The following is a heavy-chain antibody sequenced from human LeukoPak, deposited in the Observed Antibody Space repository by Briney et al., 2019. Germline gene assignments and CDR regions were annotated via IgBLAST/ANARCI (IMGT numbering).Heavy chain of an antibody. Sequence: SQTLSLTCTVSGGSISSSSYYWSWIRQPAGKGLEWIGRIYTSGSTNYNPSLKSRVTISADTSKNQFSLKLSSVTAADTAVYYCAKNGQTGFSFDPWGQGTLVTVSS. J-gene: IGHJ5*02. CDR1: GGSISSSSYY. CDR2: IYTSGST. V-gene: IGHV4-61*02. CDR3: AKNGQTGFSFDP. D-gene: IGHD1-14*01.